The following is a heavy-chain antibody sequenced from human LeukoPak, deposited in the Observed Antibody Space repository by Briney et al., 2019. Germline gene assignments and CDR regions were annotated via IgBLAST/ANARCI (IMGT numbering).Heavy chain of an antibody. CDR1: XGXXXXSSYX. V-gene: IGHV4-39*01. J-gene: IGHJ5*02. CDR3: ARHYGP. D-gene: IGHD3-16*01. Sequence: EXLSLTCTXXXGXXXXSSYXXXWIRXXPGKGLEWIGSIYYSGSTYYNPSLKSRVTISVDTSKNQFSLKLSSVTAADTAVYYCARHYGPWGQGTLVTVSS. CDR2: IYYSGST.